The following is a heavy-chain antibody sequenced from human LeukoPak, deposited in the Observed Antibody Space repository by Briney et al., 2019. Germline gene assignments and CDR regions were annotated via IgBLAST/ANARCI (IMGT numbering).Heavy chain of an antibody. CDR1: GGSISSYY. CDR3: ARGARYYYYMDV. CDR2: IDTSGNT. V-gene: IGHV4-4*07. D-gene: IGHD3-16*01. J-gene: IGHJ6*03. Sequence: PSETLSLTCTVSGGSISSYYWSWIRQPAGKGLEWIGRIDTSGNTNYKPSLKSRVTISVDTSKNQFSLKLSSVTAADTAVYYCARGARYYYYMDVWGKGTTVTVSS.